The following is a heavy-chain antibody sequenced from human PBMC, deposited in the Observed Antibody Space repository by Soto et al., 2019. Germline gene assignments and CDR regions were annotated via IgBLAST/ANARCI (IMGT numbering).Heavy chain of an antibody. CDR3: ATDGQVPSAIGNTFDP. D-gene: IGHD2-2*02. V-gene: IGHV3-48*01. CDR1: GFPFSNYY. J-gene: IGHJ5*02. Sequence: TGGSLRLSCAASGFPFSNYYMNWVRQAPGKGLEWVSCISTSGTTMYYADSVKGRFTISRDDAKTSLYLQMNSLRAEDTAIYYCATDGQVPSAIGNTFDPWGHGTLDTGTS. CDR2: ISTSGTTM.